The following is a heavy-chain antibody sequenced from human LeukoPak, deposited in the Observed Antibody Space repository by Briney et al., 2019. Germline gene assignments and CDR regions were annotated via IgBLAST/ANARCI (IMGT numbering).Heavy chain of an antibody. J-gene: IGHJ2*01. CDR2: ITSDSRGI. CDR3: ARAERPNWYFDL. Sequence: PGGSLRLSCVASGLTYSHYGMNWVRQAPGKGLEWVSGITSDSRGIYYADSVKGRFTIYRDNSKNTLYLQMNSLRAEDTAVYYCARAERPNWYFDLWGRGTLVTVSS. CDR1: GLTYSHYG. D-gene: IGHD6-25*01. V-gene: IGHV3-23*01.